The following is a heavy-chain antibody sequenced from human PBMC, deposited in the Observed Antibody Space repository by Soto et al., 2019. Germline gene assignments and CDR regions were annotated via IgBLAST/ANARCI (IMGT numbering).Heavy chain of an antibody. Sequence: VQLVESGGGLVQPGGSLRLSCAASGFTFSSYWMHWVRQVPGKGRVWVSRINSDGSSTNYANSVKGRFTISRDNAQPTRYLQRNSLRAEDTAVYYCAIVSCGGDCSPCDCWGQATLVTVSS. CDR2: INSDGSST. CDR1: GFTFSSYW. J-gene: IGHJ4*02. V-gene: IGHV3-74*01. CDR3: AIVSCGGDCSPCDC. D-gene: IGHD2-21*02.